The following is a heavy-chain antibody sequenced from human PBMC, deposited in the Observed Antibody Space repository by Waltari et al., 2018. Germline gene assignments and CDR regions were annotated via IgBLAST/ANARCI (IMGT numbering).Heavy chain of an antibody. D-gene: IGHD2-8*01. CDR1: GFTFSSYG. J-gene: IGHJ4*02. V-gene: IGHV3-30*18. Sequence: QVQLVESGGGVVQPGRSLRLSCAASGFTFSSYGMHWVRQAPGKGLEWVAVISYDGSNKYYADSVKGRFTISRDNSKNTLYLQMNSLRAEDTAVYYCAKGMVYAPRTVYYFDYWGQGTLVTVSS. CDR2: ISYDGSNK. CDR3: AKGMVYAPRTVYYFDY.